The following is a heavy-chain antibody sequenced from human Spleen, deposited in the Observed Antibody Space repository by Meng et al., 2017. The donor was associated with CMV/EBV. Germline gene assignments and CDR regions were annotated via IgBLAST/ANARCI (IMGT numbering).Heavy chain of an antibody. Sequence: GRSLRLSCAASGFTFGSYAMHWVRQAPGKGLKWVAVISYDGSNKYYADSVKGRFTISRDNSKNTLYLQMNSLRAEDTAVYYCARLGVWGQGTLVTVSS. CDR1: GFTFGSYA. CDR2: ISYDGSNK. D-gene: IGHD3-10*01. CDR3: ARLGV. J-gene: IGHJ4*02. V-gene: IGHV3-30*04.